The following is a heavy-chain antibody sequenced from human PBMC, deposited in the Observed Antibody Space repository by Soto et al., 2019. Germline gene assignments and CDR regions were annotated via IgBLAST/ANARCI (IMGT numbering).Heavy chain of an antibody. Sequence: PSETLSLTCAVYGGSFSGYYWSWIRQPPGKGLEWIGGINHSGSTNYNPSLKSRVTISVDTSKNQFSLKLSSVTAADTAVYYCARPGIAARRDYYYYGMDVWGQGTTVTVSS. D-gene: IGHD6-6*01. CDR2: INHSGST. V-gene: IGHV4-34*01. CDR1: GGSFSGYY. J-gene: IGHJ6*02. CDR3: ARPGIAARRDYYYYGMDV.